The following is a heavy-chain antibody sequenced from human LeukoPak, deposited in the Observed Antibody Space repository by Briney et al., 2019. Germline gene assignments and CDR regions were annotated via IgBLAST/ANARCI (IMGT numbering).Heavy chain of an antibody. Sequence: SETLSLTCTVSGGSISSYYWSWIRQSPGKGLEWIGYIYYSGSTNYNPSLKSRVTISVDTSKNQFSLKLSSVTAADTAVYYCARSIVGATYTIDYWGQGTLVTVSS. CDR3: ARSIVGATYTIDY. CDR2: IYYSGST. J-gene: IGHJ4*02. V-gene: IGHV4-59*12. CDR1: GGSISSYY. D-gene: IGHD1-26*01.